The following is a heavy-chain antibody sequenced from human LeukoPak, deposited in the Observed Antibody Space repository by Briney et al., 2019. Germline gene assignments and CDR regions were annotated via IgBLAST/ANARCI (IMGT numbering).Heavy chain of an antibody. CDR3: ARLFGYYDTSGYLKQSAFDI. D-gene: IGHD3-22*01. CDR2: IHYSGST. Sequence: SETLSLTCIVSGGSISSNNYYWGWIRQPPGKGLEWIGSIHYSGSTYHNPSLESRVTISVDTSKNQLSLKLYSVTAADTAVYYCARLFGYYDTSGYLKQSAFDIWGQGTMVTVSS. V-gene: IGHV4-39*01. CDR1: GGSISSNNYY. J-gene: IGHJ3*02.